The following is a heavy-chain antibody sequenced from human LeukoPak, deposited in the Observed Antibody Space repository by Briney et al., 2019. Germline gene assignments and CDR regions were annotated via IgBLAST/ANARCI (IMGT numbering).Heavy chain of an antibody. CDR3: AREGFAGEPVDY. CDR1: GGSISSGGYS. J-gene: IGHJ4*02. D-gene: IGHD2-21*01. Sequence: PSETLSLTCTVSGGSISSGGYSWSWIRQHPGKGLEWIGYIYYSGSTYYNPSLKSRVTISVDTSKNQFSLKLSSVTAADTAVYYCAREGFAGEPVDYWGQGTLVTVSS. CDR2: IYYSGST. V-gene: IGHV4-31*03.